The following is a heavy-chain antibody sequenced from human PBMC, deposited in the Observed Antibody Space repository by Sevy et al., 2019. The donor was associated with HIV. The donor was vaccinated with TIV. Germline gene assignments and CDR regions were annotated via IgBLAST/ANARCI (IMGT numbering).Heavy chain of an antibody. V-gene: IGHV1-8*01. D-gene: IGHD6-19*01. Sequence: ASVKVSCKASGYTFTSYDINWVRQATGQGLEWMGWMNPNSGNTGYAQKFQGRVTMTRNTSISTAYMELSSLRSEDTAVYYCARGLSSGWFDACDIWGQGTMVTVSS. CDR2: MNPNSGNT. CDR3: ARGLSSGWFDACDI. CDR1: GYTFTSYD. J-gene: IGHJ3*02.